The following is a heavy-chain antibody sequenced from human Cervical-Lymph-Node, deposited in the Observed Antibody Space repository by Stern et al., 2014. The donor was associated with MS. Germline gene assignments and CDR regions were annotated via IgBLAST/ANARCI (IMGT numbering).Heavy chain of an antibody. CDR3: ATATAVQARFWFDP. J-gene: IGHJ5*02. V-gene: IGHV1-2*02. CDR2: INPNSGAT. Sequence: QVQLVQSGAEVKKPGASVKVSCKASGYSFTGYFVHWVRQAPGQGLEWMGWINPNSGATDFAQKFQGRVTMTRDTSISTAYMELNSLRSDDTAVYYCATATAVQARFWFDPWGQGTLVIVSS. D-gene: IGHD6-13*01. CDR1: GYSFTGYF.